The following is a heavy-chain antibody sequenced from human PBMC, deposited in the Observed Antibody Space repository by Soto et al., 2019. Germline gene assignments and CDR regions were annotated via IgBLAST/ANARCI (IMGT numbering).Heavy chain of an antibody. V-gene: IGHV1-3*01. CDR1: GYTFTSYA. CDR3: AKGLTIFGVVPNYGMDV. D-gene: IGHD3-3*01. Sequence: ASVKVSCKASGYTFTSYAMHWVRQAPGQRLEWMGWINAGNGNTKYSQKFQGRVTITRDTSASTAYMELSSLRSEDTAVYYCAKGLTIFGVVPNYGMDVWGQGTTVTVFS. J-gene: IGHJ6*02. CDR2: INAGNGNT.